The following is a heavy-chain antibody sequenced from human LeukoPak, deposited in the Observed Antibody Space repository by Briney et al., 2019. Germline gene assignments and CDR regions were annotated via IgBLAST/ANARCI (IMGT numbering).Heavy chain of an antibody. CDR1: GFTFSSYA. Sequence: SGGSLRLPCAASGFTFSSYAMSWVRQAPGKGLEWVSAISGSGASTYYADSVKGRFTISRDNSKNTLYLQMNSLRAEDTAVYYCAKDGISEYYYDSSGYCDYFDYWGQGTLVTVSS. J-gene: IGHJ4*02. D-gene: IGHD3-22*01. CDR3: AKDGISEYYYDSSGYCDYFDY. V-gene: IGHV3-23*01. CDR2: ISGSGAST.